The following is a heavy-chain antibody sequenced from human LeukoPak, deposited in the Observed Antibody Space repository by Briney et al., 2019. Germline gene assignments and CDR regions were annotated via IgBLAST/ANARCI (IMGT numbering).Heavy chain of an antibody. CDR3: TTDGVTTIFYYYYYMDV. J-gene: IGHJ6*03. CDR2: IKSKTDGGTT. D-gene: IGHD4-17*01. Sequence: GGSLRLSCAASGFTFSSYGMSWVRQAPGKGLEWVGRIKSKTDGGTTDYAAPVKGRFTISRDDSKNTLYLQMNSLKTEDTAVYYCTTDGVTTIFYYYYYMDVWGKGTTVTISS. CDR1: GFTFSSYG. V-gene: IGHV3-15*01.